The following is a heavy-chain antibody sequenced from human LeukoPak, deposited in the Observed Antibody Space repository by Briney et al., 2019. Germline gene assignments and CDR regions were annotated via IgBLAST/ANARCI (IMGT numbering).Heavy chain of an antibody. V-gene: IGHV3-21*01. CDR1: GFTFSSYS. CDR3: KSEIVVVVAATAGDAFDI. CDR2: ISSSSSYI. J-gene: IGHJ3*02. D-gene: IGHD2-15*01. Sequence: PGGSLRLSCAASGFTFSSYSMNWVRQAPGKGLEWVSSISSSSSYIYYADSVRGRFTISRDNAKNSLYLQMNSLRAEDTAVYYCKSEIVVVVAATAGDAFDIWGQGTMVTVSS.